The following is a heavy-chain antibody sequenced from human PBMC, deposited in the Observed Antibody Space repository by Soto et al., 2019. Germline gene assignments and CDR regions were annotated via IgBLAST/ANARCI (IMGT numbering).Heavy chain of an antibody. V-gene: IGHV3-74*01. CDR1: GFTFSSYW. CDR3: ARQDFWSGYFSFDY. CDR2: INSDGSGT. D-gene: IGHD3-3*01. J-gene: IGHJ4*02. Sequence: GGSLRLSCAASGFTFSSYWMHWVRQAPGKGLVWVSRINSDGSGTSYADSVKGRFTISRDNAKNTLYLQMNSLRAEDTAVYYCARQDFWSGYFSFDYWGQGTLVTVSS.